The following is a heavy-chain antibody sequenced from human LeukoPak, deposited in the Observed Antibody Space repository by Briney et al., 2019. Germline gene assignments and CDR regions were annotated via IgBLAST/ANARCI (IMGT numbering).Heavy chain of an antibody. CDR2: IVPILGTA. CDR1: GGTFSSYA. D-gene: IGHD3-9*01. J-gene: IGHJ4*02. V-gene: IGHV1-69*13. CDR3: ARRLRGDNYDILTGYYREYDY. Sequence: SVKVSCKASGGTFSSYAISWVRQAPGQGLEWMGGIVPILGTANYAQKFQGRVTITANESTSTAYMELSSLRSEDTAVCYCARRLRGDNYDILTGYYREYDYWGQGTLVTVSS.